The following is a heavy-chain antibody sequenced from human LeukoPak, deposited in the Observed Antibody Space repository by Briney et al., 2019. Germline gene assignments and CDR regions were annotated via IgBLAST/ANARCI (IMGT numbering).Heavy chain of an antibody. CDR1: GYTFHSYD. Sequence: ASVKVSCQASGYTFHSYDINWVRQATGQGLEWMGWMNLGTGNTGYAPRFLGRVTMTRDASTSTPYLHLSSLTSADTAVYYCARGRFDPWGQGTQVIVSS. J-gene: IGHJ5*02. CDR2: MNLGTGNT. CDR3: ARGRFDP. V-gene: IGHV1-8*01.